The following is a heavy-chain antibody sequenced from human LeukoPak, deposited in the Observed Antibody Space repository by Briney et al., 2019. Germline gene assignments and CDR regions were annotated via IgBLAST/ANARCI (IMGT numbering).Heavy chain of an antibody. V-gene: IGHV3-23*01. CDR2: ISGSGGST. CDR1: GFSVSRSF. J-gene: IGHJ3*02. D-gene: IGHD3-22*01. Sequence: GGSLRLSCAASGFSVSRSFLSWVRLAPGKGLEWVSAISGSGGSTFYADSVKGRFTISRDSSKNTLYLQMNSLRAEDTALYYCAKASVTMIVVVPAFDIWGPGTMVTVSS. CDR3: AKASVTMIVVVPAFDI.